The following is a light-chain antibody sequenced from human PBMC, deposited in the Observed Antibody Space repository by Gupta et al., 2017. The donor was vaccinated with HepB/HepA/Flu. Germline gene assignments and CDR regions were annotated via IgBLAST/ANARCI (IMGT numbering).Light chain of an antibody. Sequence: IQMTQSPSSLSASVGDRVTITCRASQSISSYLNRYQQKPGLTPKLLIYAASSLQSGVPSRFSGTASGTDFRLTIRRLQPEDFATYFCRQCDSAPLTFGGGTKVEI. V-gene: IGKV1-39*01. CDR3: RQCDSAPLT. CDR2: AAS. J-gene: IGKJ4*01. CDR1: QSISSY.